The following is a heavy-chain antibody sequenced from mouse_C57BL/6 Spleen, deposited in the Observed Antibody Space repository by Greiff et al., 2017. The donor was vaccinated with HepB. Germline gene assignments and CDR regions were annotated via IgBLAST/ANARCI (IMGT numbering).Heavy chain of an antibody. V-gene: IGHV1-52*01. CDR3: AIYYGSRSWYFDV. D-gene: IGHD1-1*01. CDR2: IDPSDSET. J-gene: IGHJ1*03. CDR1: GYTFTSYW. Sequence: QVQLQQPGAELVRPGSSVKLSCKASGYTFTSYWMHWVKQRPIQGLEWIGNIDPSDSETHYNQKFKDKATLTVDKSSSTAYMQLSSLTSEDSAVYYCAIYYGSRSWYFDVWGTGTTVTVSS.